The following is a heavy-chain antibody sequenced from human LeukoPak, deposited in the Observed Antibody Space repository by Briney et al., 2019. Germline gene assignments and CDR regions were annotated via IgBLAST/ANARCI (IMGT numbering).Heavy chain of an antibody. J-gene: IGHJ4*02. Sequence: GESLKISCKGSGYSFTSYWIGWVRQMPGKGLEWMGIIYPGDSDMRYSPSFQGQVTISADKSITTAYLQWGSLKASDTAMYFCARQYYDTSGYSGGIYYFDYWGQGTLVTVSS. V-gene: IGHV5-51*01. CDR3: ARQYYDTSGYSGGIYYFDY. CDR1: GYSFTSYW. CDR2: IYPGDSDM. D-gene: IGHD3-22*01.